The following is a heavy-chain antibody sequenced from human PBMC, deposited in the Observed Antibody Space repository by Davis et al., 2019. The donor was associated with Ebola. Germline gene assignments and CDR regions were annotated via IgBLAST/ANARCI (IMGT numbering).Heavy chain of an antibody. D-gene: IGHD2-2*01. V-gene: IGHV1-8*01. Sequence: ASVKVSCKASGYTFTSYDINWVRQATGQGLEWMGWMNPNSGNTGYAQKFQGRVMTRNTSISTAYMELSSLRAEDTAVYYCARDHGFALGYCSSTSCSRGAFDIWGQGTMVTVSS. J-gene: IGHJ3*02. CDR2: MNPNSGNT. CDR3: ARDHGFALGYCSSTSCSRGAFDI. CDR1: GYTFTSYD.